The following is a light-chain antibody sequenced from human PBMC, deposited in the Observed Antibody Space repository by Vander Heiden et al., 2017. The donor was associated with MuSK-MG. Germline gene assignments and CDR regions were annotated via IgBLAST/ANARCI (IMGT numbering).Light chain of an antibody. CDR2: AAS. CDR1: EDISNY. Sequence: DIQMTQSPSSLSASVGDRVTITCRASEDISNYLNWYQHKPGKAPNLLIYAASSLQSGVPSRFSGSGSETDFTLTISSLQPEDFETYYCQQSYSTPPTFGQGTKVDIK. V-gene: IGKV1-39*01. CDR3: QQSYSTPPT. J-gene: IGKJ1*01.